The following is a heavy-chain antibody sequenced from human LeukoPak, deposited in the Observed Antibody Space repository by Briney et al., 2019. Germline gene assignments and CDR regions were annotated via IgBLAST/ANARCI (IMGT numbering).Heavy chain of an antibody. Sequence: SETLSLTCAVYGGSFSGYYWSWIRQPPGKGLGWIGEINHSGSTNYNPSLKSRVTISVDTSKNQFSLNLSSVTAADTAVYYCARDPDFWSGYYNFDYWGQGTLVTVSS. CDR3: ARDPDFWSGYYNFDY. J-gene: IGHJ4*02. CDR2: INHSGST. D-gene: IGHD3-3*01. V-gene: IGHV4-34*01. CDR1: GGSFSGYY.